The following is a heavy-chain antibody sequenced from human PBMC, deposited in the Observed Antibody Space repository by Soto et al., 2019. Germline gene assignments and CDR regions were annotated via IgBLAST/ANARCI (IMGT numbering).Heavy chain of an antibody. CDR1: GFTFSSYW. CDR2: INSDGSST. V-gene: IGHV3-74*01. J-gene: IGHJ6*02. Sequence: GGSLRLSCAASGFTFSSYWMHWVRQAPGKGLVWVSRINSDGSSTSYADSVKGRFTISRDNAKNTLYLQMNSLRAEDTAVYYCARVTSIAARWGPYGMDVWGQGTTVTVSS. CDR3: ARVTSIAARWGPYGMDV. D-gene: IGHD6-6*01.